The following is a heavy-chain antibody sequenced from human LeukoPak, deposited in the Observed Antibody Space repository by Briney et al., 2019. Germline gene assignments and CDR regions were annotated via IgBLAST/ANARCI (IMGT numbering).Heavy chain of an antibody. CDR2: INLDGTEK. D-gene: IGHD2-15*01. Sequence: PGRSLRLSYAPSGFSVSNHWMSWARQDPGKGVKWVASINLDGTEKDYVAAVKGRLTSSIYNAKTCLFLEMNSLRASDRAVYYCVRNGGSLDYWGQGTLVTVSS. V-gene: IGHV3-7*01. J-gene: IGHJ4*02. CDR3: VRNGGSLDY. CDR1: GFSVSNHW.